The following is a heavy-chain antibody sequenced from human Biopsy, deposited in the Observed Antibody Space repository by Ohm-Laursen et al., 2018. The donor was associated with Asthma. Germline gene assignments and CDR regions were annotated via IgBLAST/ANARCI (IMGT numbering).Heavy chain of an antibody. CDR2: ISNDGKNE. J-gene: IGHJ4*02. V-gene: IGHV3-30*04. D-gene: IGHD1-26*01. CDR3: AKEVFPGWELRRGPDS. CDR1: GFAVSRDH. Sequence: SLRLSCAASGFAVSRDHMFWVRQAPGKGLEWVAVISNDGKNEYYGDSVKGRFTISRDKSKSTLYLQLNSLRAEDTAVYFCAKEVFPGWELRRGPDSWGQGTLVTVSS.